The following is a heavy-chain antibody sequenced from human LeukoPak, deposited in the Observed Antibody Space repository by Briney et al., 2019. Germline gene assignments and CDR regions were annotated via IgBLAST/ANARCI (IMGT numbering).Heavy chain of an antibody. V-gene: IGHV4-59*01. Sequence: SETLSLTCTVSGGSISSYYWSWIRQPPGKGLEWIGYIYYSGSTNYNPSLKSRVTISVDTSKNQFSLKLSSVTAADTAVYYCARIAAAGSWWDWFDPWGQGTLVTVSS. CDR3: ARIAAAGSWWDWFDP. J-gene: IGHJ5*02. CDR1: GGSISSYY. CDR2: IYYSGST. D-gene: IGHD6-13*01.